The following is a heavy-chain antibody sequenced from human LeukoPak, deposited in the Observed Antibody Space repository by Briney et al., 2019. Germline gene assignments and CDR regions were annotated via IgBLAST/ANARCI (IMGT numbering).Heavy chain of an antibody. D-gene: IGHD3-22*01. CDR3: ARDLVVINFREGY. Sequence: GRSLRLSCAASGFTFSSYAMHWVRQAPGKGLEWVAVISYDGSNKYYADSVKGRFTISRDNSKNTLYLQMNSLRAEDTAVYYCARDLVVINFREGYWGQGTLVTVSS. CDR1: GFTFSSYA. CDR2: ISYDGSNK. V-gene: IGHV3-30-3*01. J-gene: IGHJ4*02.